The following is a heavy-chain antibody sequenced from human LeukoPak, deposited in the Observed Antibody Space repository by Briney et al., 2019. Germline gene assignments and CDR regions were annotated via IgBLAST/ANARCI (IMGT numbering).Heavy chain of an antibody. D-gene: IGHD6-6*01. CDR2: IYTSGST. CDR1: GGSISSYY. J-gene: IGHJ5*02. CDR3: ARGKYSSSSNWFDP. Sequence: SETLSLTCTVSGGSISSYYWSWIRQPAGKGLEWIGRIYTSGSTNYNPFLKSRVTMSVDTSKNQFSLKLSSVTAADTAVYYCARGKYSSSSNWFDPWGQGTLVTVSS. V-gene: IGHV4-4*07.